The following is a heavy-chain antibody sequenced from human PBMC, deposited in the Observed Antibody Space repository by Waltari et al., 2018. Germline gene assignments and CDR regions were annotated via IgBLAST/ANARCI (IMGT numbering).Heavy chain of an antibody. V-gene: IGHV3-30*02. J-gene: IGHJ4*02. Sequence: VQLLESGGGLVQPGGSLRLSCAASGFTFSSYGMHWVRQAPGKGLEWVAFIRYDGSNKYYADSVKGRFTISRDNSKNTLYLQMNSLRAEDTAVYYCAKDLLGYCSGGSCYSALDYWGQGTLVTVSS. CDR2: IRYDGSNK. CDR3: AKDLLGYCSGGSCYSALDY. D-gene: IGHD2-15*01. CDR1: GFTFSSYG.